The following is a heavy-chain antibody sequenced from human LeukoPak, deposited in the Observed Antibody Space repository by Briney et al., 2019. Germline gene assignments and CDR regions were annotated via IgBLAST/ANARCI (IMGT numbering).Heavy chain of an antibody. D-gene: IGHD2-15*01. CDR1: GGSFSGYY. V-gene: IGHV4-34*01. CDR2: INHSGST. Sequence: PSETLSLTCAVYGGSFSGYYWSWIRQPPGKGLEWIGEINHSGSTNYNPSLKSRVTISVDTSKNQFSLKLSSVTAADTAVYYCARGCSGGSCYLSYWGQGTLVTVSS. J-gene: IGHJ4*02. CDR3: ARGCSGGSCYLSY.